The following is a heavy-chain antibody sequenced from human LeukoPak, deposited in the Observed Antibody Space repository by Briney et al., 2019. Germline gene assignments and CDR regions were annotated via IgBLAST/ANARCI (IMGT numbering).Heavy chain of an antibody. V-gene: IGHV3-30*02. Sequence: GGSLRLSCAASGFTFSSYGMHWVRQAPGKGLDWVAFIHHDGSNKYYADSVKGRFTVSRDNSKNTLYLQMNSLRAEDTAVYYCVRGAYSSSWLNFDYWGQGTLVTVSS. CDR3: VRGAYSSSWLNFDY. CDR1: GFTFSSYG. D-gene: IGHD6-13*01. J-gene: IGHJ4*02. CDR2: IHHDGSNK.